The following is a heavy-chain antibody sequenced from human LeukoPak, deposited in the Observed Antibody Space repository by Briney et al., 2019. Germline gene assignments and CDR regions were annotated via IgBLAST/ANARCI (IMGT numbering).Heavy chain of an antibody. Sequence: PSETLSLTCTVSGGSISGDYWSWIRQPAGKGLEWIGRINTSGNSNYNPSLKSRVTMSVDTSKNQFSLKLSSFTAARPAGHSCARGWGYMDGWGKGTTVTVSS. CDR2: INTSGNS. D-gene: IGHD1-26*01. J-gene: IGHJ6*03. CDR1: GGSISGDY. V-gene: IGHV4-4*07. CDR3: ARGWGYMDG.